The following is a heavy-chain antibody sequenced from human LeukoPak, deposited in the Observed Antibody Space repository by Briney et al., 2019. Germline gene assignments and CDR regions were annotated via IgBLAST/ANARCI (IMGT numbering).Heavy chain of an antibody. D-gene: IGHD1-14*01. V-gene: IGHV3-21*01. CDR3: ARAKSDRTLFDACDI. CDR1: GFTFSSYS. J-gene: IGHJ3*02. CDR2: ISSSSIYI. Sequence: GGSLRLSCAGSGFTFSSYSMNWVRQAPGKGLEWVSYISSSSIYIYDADSVKGRFTISRDNAKNSLYLQMNSLKAEDTAVYYCARAKSDRTLFDACDIWGQGTMVTVSS.